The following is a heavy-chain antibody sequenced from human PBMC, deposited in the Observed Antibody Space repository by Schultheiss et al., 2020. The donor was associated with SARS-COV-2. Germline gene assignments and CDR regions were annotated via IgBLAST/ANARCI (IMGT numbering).Heavy chain of an antibody. Sequence: GGSLRLSCAASGFTFSSYSMNWVRQAPGKGLEWVAVIWYDGSNKYYADSVKGRFTISRDNSKNSLCLQMNSLRAEDTAVYYCARGKYSSGWDYYYGMDVWGQGTTVTVSS. CDR2: IWYDGSNK. CDR1: GFTFSSYS. J-gene: IGHJ6*02. V-gene: IGHV3-33*08. CDR3: ARGKYSSGWDYYYGMDV. D-gene: IGHD6-19*01.